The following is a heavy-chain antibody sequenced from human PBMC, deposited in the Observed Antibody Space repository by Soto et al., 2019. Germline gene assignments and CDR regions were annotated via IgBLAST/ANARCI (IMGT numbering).Heavy chain of an antibody. CDR1: GGSISSYY. CDR2: IYYSGST. CDR3: ARVSWSGYYFYYFDY. Sequence: SETLSLTCTVSGGSISSYYWSWIRQPPGKGLEWIGYIYYSGSTNYNPSLKSRVTISVDTSKNQFSLKLSSVTAADAAVYYCARVSWSGYYFYYFDYWGQGTLVTVSS. J-gene: IGHJ4*02. V-gene: IGHV4-59*01. D-gene: IGHD3-3*01.